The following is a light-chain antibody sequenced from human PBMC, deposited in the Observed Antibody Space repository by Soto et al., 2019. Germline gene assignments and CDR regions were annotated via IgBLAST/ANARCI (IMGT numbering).Light chain of an antibody. CDR2: DVS. CDR3: TSYTSRSTLA. V-gene: IGLV2-14*03. Sequence: QSALTQPASVSGSPGQSITISCTGTSSDVGGYKYVSWYQQHPGKAPKLMIYDVSHRPSGVSSRFSGSKSGNTASLTISGLQAEDAADYYCTSYTSRSTLAFGGGTKLTVL. CDR1: SSDVGGYKY. J-gene: IGLJ2*01.